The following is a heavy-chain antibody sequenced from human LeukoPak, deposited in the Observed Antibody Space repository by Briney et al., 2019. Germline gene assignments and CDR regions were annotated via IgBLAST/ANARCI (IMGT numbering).Heavy chain of an antibody. CDR3: ASYGYSYGEGDGYYMDV. Sequence: GGSLILSCASSGFTVSSNYMSWVRHPPGKGLEWVSVIHSGGSTYYADSVKDRFTISRDNCKNTLYLQMNSLRAEDTAVYYCASYGYSYGEGDGYYMDVWGKGTTVTISS. CDR1: GFTVSSNY. J-gene: IGHJ6*03. CDR2: IHSGGST. V-gene: IGHV3-53*01. D-gene: IGHD5-18*01.